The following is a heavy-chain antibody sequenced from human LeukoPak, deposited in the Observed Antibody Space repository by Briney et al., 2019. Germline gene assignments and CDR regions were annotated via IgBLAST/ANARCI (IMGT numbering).Heavy chain of an antibody. V-gene: IGHV4-38-2*02. CDR2: IYHTGST. CDR3: ARGERVFLEWLLPVHYYYYMDV. Sequence: SETLSLTCTVSGYSITSGYYWGWIRQPPGKGLEWIGSIYHTGSTFYNPSLKSRVTISVDTSKNQFSLKLSSVTAADTAVYYCARGERVFLEWLLPVHYYYYMDVWGKGTTVTVSS. CDR1: GYSITSGYY. D-gene: IGHD3-3*01. J-gene: IGHJ6*03.